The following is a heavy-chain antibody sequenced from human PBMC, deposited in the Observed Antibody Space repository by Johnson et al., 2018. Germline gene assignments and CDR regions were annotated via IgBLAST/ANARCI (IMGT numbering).Heavy chain of an antibody. CDR2: ISYDGSNK. D-gene: IGHD3-22*01. V-gene: IGHV3-30-3*01. CDR1: GFTFSSYA. CDR3: AKLDCGYYYDSSGYWDAFDI. Sequence: VQLLETGGGVVQPGRSLRLSCAASGFTFSSYAMHWVRQAPGKGLEWVAVISYDGSNKYYADSVKGRFTISRDNSKNTLYLKMNSLRAEDTAVYYCAKLDCGYYYDSSGYWDAFDIWGQGTMVTVSS. J-gene: IGHJ3*02.